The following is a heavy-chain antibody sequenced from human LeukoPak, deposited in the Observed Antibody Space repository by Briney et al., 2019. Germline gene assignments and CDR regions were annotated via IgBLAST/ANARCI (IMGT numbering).Heavy chain of an antibody. CDR1: GFTFTTYT. J-gene: IGHJ4*02. CDR3: ARERAYYYFDY. Sequence: GGSLRLSCAASGFTFTTYTIHWIRQAPGKGLEYVSAVVGNGGTTYYADSVKGRFTISRDNSKNTVYLQMGSLRAEDTAVYYCARERAYYYFDYWGQGTLVTVSS. D-gene: IGHD2-21*01. CDR2: VVGNGGTT. V-gene: IGHV3-64*02.